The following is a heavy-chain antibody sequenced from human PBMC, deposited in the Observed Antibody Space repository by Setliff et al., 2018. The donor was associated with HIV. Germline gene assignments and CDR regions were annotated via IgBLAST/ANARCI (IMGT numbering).Heavy chain of an antibody. CDR1: GGSISSGGYY. CDR3: ARSGDYYESSGYYRY. D-gene: IGHD3-22*01. Sequence: SETLSLTCTVSGGSISSGGYYWSWIRQHPGKGLEWIGYIYHSGSTFYNPSLQSRAAISVDGSKYHLSLKLFFVTAADTAVYYCARSGDYYESSGYYRYWGQGALVTVSS. V-gene: IGHV4-31*03. J-gene: IGHJ4*02. CDR2: IYHSGST.